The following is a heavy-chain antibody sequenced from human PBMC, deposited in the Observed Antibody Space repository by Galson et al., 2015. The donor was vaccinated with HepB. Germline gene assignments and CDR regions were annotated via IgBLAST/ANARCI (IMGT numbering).Heavy chain of an antibody. CDR1: GFTFSSYS. J-gene: IGHJ4*02. V-gene: IGHV3-48*01. CDR3: ARAGGRVATLGRVGHLDY. D-gene: IGHD5-12*01. CDR2: ISSSSSTI. Sequence: SLRLSCAASGFTFSSYSMNWVRQAPGKGLEWVSYISSSSSTIYYADSVKGRFTISRDNAKNSLYLQMNSLRAEDTAVYYCARAGGRVATLGRVGHLDYWGQGTLVTVSS.